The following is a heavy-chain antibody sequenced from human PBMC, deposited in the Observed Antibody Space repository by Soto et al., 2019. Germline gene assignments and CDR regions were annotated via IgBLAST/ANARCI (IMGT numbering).Heavy chain of an antibody. CDR3: AKGPHTNVGWPYYFES. CDR2: SSPRGDTI. J-gene: IGHJ4*02. V-gene: IGHV3-48*02. Sequence: PGWCLRISCVASGFSLANYPMNWVRQTPGKGLEWISYSSPRGDTIYYADSVEGRFTISRDNARNSLSLHMSSLRDEDSALYYCAKGPHTNVGWPYYFESWGQGVPVTVSS. D-gene: IGHD6-19*01. CDR1: GFSLANYP.